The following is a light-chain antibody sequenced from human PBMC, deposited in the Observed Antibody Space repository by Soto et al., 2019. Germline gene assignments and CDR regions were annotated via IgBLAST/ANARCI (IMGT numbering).Light chain of an antibody. CDR2: AAS. CDR1: ESVTSS. CDR3: QQRNDWVT. Sequence: EIVMTQSPATLSVSPGDRATLSCRASESVTSSLAWYQQKPGQPPRLLIYAASTRATDVPARFSGGGSETEFTLTISSLQSEDSGVYYCQQRNDWVTFGGGTKVDIK. V-gene: IGKV3-15*01. J-gene: IGKJ4*01.